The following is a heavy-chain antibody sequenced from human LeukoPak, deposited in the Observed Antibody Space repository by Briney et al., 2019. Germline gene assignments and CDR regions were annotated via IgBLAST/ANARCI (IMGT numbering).Heavy chain of an antibody. J-gene: IGHJ4*02. Sequence: SVKVSCKASGYTFTSYGISWVRQAPGQGLEWMGGIIPIFGTANYAQKFQGRVTITADESTSTAYMELSSLRSEDTAVYYCAADPGYYYDSSGYGYFDYWGQGTLVTVSS. CDR1: GYTFTSYG. D-gene: IGHD3-22*01. V-gene: IGHV1-69*13. CDR3: AADPGYYYDSSGYGYFDY. CDR2: IIPIFGTA.